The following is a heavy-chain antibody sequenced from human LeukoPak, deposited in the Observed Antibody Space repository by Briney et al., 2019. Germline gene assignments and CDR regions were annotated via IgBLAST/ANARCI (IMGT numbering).Heavy chain of an antibody. CDR1: GYTFTSYY. D-gene: IGHD6-13*01. V-gene: IGHV1-46*01. CDR2: INPSGGST. CDR3: ARESWHNAFDI. J-gene: IGHJ3*02. Sequence: GASVKVSCKASGYTFTSYYMHWVQQAPGQGLEWMGIINPSGGSTSYAQKFQGRVTMTRDMSTSTVYMELSSLRSEDTAVYYCARESWHNAFDIWGQGTMVTVSS.